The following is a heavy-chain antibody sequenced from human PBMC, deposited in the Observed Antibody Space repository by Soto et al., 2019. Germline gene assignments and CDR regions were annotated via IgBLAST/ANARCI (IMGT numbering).Heavy chain of an antibody. D-gene: IGHD2-8*01. CDR2: INPKSGGT. Sequence: ASVKVSCKASGYSFTDCHIHWVRQAPGQGLEWLGRINPKSGGTSTAQKFQGWVTMTTDTSISTASMELTRLTSDDTAIYYCARGDSTXCSNGVCSFFYNHDMDVWGQGTTVTVSS. V-gene: IGHV1-2*04. J-gene: IGHJ6*02. CDR1: GYSFTDCH. CDR3: ARGDSTXCSNGVCSFFYNHDMDV.